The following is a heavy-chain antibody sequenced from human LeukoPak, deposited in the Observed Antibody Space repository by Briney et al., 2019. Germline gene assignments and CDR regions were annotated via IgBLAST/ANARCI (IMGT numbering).Heavy chain of an antibody. CDR2: ISSSGSTI. CDR1: GFNFGSYS. Sequence: GGSLRLSCAASGFNFGSYSMTWVRQAPGKGLEWVSYISSSGSTIYYADSVRGRFTISRDNAKNSLYLQMNSLRAEDTAVYYCAELGITMIGGVWGKGTTVTISS. CDR3: AELGITMIGGV. D-gene: IGHD3-10*02. J-gene: IGHJ6*04. V-gene: IGHV3-48*03.